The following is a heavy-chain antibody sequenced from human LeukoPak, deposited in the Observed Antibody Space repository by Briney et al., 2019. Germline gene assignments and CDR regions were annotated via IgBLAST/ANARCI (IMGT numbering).Heavy chain of an antibody. D-gene: IGHD1-26*01. CDR1: GFTFSSFA. CDR2: ISSDGGRT. CDR3: VKDPSGNYFYFDY. J-gene: IGHJ4*02. Sequence: GGSLRLSCSASGFTFSSFAMFWVRQAPGKGLEYVSGISSDGGRTNYADSVKARFTISRDNSEVTLYLQMTSLRPEDTAIYYCVKDPSGNYFYFDYWAREPWSPSPQ. V-gene: IGHV3-64D*09.